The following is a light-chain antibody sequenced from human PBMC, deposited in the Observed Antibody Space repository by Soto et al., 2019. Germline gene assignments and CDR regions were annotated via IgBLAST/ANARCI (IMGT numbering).Light chain of an antibody. CDR2: AAS. J-gene: IGKJ4*01. Sequence: DIQLTQSPSFLSASVGDRVTITCRTSQDISSYLAWYQQKPGKAPQLLISAASTLQSGVPSRFSGSGSGTEFTLTISSLQPEDFATYYCQQHKSSPLTFGGGTKVEIK. CDR1: QDISSY. CDR3: QQHKSSPLT. V-gene: IGKV1-9*01.